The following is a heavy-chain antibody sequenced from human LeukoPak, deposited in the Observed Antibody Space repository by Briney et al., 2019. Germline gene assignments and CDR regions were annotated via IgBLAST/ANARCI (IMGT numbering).Heavy chain of an antibody. CDR1: GFTFGDYA. J-gene: IGHJ6*03. D-gene: IGHD5-18*01. Sequence: PGGSLRLSCAASGFTFGDYAMHWVRQAPGKGLEWVSSISSSSSYIYYADSVKGRFTISRDNAKNSLYLQMNSLRAEDTAVYYCARGAGYSYGSYYYYYMDVWGKGTTVTVSS. CDR2: ISSSSSYI. CDR3: ARGAGYSYGSYYYYYMDV. V-gene: IGHV3-21*01.